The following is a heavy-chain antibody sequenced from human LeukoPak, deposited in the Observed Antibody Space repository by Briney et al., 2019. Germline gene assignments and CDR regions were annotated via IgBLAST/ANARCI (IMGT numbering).Heavy chain of an antibody. J-gene: IGHJ4*02. D-gene: IGHD3-22*01. CDR3: ARDPITMIVVVTSYFDY. CDR1: GFTFNNYA. V-gene: IGHV3-23*01. CDR2: ISSSGGRT. Sequence: PGGSLRLSCAASGFTFNNYAMGWVRQAPGKGLEWVSTISSSGGRTYYADSVKGRFTFSRDDSKNTLYLQMNSLRAEDTAVYYCARDPITMIVVVTSYFDYWGQGTLVTVSS.